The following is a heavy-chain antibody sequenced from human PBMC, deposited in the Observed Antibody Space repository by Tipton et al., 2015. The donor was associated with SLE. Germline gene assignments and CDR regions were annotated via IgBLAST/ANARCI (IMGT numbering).Heavy chain of an antibody. V-gene: IGHV4-59*01. CDR3: ARYTPEYGSGKPIDY. Sequence: TLSLTCTVFGGSIGPYYLHWIPQAPGKALVWIGYIYFDGNSNGRGNYNPSLKSRVTLSLDTSKSHFSLRLISVTAADTAVYYCARYTPEYGSGKPIDYWGQGTLVTVSS. D-gene: IGHD3-10*01. CDR2: IYFDGNS. J-gene: IGHJ4*02. CDR1: GGSIGPYY.